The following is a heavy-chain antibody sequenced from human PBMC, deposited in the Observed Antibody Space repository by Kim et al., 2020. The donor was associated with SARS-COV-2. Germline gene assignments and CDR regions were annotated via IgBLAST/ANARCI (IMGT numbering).Heavy chain of an antibody. CDR1: GGSISSYY. V-gene: IGHV4-59*01. CDR3: ARVGMVRGGPLFDY. D-gene: IGHD3-10*01. Sequence: SETLSLTCTVSGGSISSYYWSWIRQPPGKGLEWIGYIYYSGSTNYNPSLKSRVTISVDTSKNQFSLKLSSVTAADTAVYYCARVGMVRGGPLFDYWGQGTLVTVSS. J-gene: IGHJ4*02. CDR2: IYYSGST.